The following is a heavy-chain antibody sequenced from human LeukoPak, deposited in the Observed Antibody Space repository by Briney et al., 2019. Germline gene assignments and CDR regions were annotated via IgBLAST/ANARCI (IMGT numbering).Heavy chain of an antibody. CDR3: ANEMATTLHFDY. CDR2: ISYDGSNK. J-gene: IGHJ4*02. V-gene: IGHV3-30*18. Sequence: QAGRSLRLSCAASGFTFSSYGMHWVRQAPGKGLEWVAVISYDGSNKYYADFVKGRFTISRDNSKNTLYLQMNSLRAEDTAVYYCANEMATTLHFDYWGQGTLVTVSS. D-gene: IGHD5-24*01. CDR1: GFTFSSYG.